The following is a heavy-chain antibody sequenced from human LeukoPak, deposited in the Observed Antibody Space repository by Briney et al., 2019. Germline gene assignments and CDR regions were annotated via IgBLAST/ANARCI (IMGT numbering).Heavy chain of an antibody. CDR2: IYNGGNT. V-gene: IGHV3-66*02. D-gene: IGHD1-7*01. CDR3: ARASTGTTGMFFYY. Sequence: GGSLRLSCAASGFTVSSNYMSWVRQAPGKGLEWVSFIYNGGNTYYADSVKGRFTISRDNSKNTVYLQMNGLKAEDTAVYYCARASTGTTGMFFYYWGQGTLVTVSS. J-gene: IGHJ4*02. CDR1: GFTVSSNY.